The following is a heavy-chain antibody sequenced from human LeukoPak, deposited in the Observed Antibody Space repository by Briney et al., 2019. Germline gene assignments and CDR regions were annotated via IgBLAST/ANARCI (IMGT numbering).Heavy chain of an antibody. Sequence: GRTLRLSCAASGFTFSSYSMNWVRQAPGKGLEWVSSISSSSSYIYYADSVKGRFTISRDNAKNSLYLQMNSLRAEDTAVYYCARDRIYYNSRDNAFDIWGQGTMVTVSS. V-gene: IGHV3-21*01. CDR3: ARDRIYYNSRDNAFDI. CDR1: GFTFSSYS. D-gene: IGHD3-22*01. J-gene: IGHJ3*02. CDR2: ISSSSSYI.